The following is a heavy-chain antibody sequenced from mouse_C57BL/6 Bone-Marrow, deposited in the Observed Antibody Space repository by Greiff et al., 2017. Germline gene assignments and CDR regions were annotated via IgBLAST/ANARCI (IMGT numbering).Heavy chain of an antibody. CDR2: LDPSDSYT. Sequence: QVQLKQPGAELVMPGASVKLSCKASGYTFTSSWMHWVKQRPGQGLAWIGALDPSDSYTNYNQKFKGKSTLTVDKSSSTAYMQLSSLTSEDAAVDDCARENYYGSSAWFAYWGQGTLVTVSA. CDR3: ARENYYGSSAWFAY. CDR1: GYTFTSSW. V-gene: IGHV1-69*01. D-gene: IGHD1-1*01. J-gene: IGHJ3*01.